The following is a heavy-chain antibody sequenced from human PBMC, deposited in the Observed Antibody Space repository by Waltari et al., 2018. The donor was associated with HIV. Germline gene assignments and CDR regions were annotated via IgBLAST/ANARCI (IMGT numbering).Heavy chain of an antibody. CDR3: AKESYDFWSDQDY. D-gene: IGHD3-3*01. CDR2: ISGSGGST. J-gene: IGHJ4*02. CDR1: GFTFSSFA. Sequence: EVQMLEFGGGLGQPGGSLRLPGAAPGFTFSSFAMSWVRQAPGKGLEWVSAISGSGGSTYYADSVKGRFTISRDNSKNTLYLQMNSLRAEDTAVYYCAKESYDFWSDQDYWGQGTLVTVSS. V-gene: IGHV3-23*01.